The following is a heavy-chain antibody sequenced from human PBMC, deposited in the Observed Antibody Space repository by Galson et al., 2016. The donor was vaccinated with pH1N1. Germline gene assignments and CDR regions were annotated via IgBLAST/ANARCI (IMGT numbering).Heavy chain of an antibody. CDR1: GFTFNNYA. V-gene: IGHV3-23*01. Sequence: SLRLSCAGSGFTFNNYAMSWVRQAPGKGLEWISAVSGSGGTTYSADSVKGRFTISRDNSNNTVYLRMNSLRVEDTAVYYCAKDLGRYSEIDYWGQGTLVTVSS. J-gene: IGHJ4*02. D-gene: IGHD1-26*01. CDR2: VSGSGGTT. CDR3: AKDLGRYSEIDY.